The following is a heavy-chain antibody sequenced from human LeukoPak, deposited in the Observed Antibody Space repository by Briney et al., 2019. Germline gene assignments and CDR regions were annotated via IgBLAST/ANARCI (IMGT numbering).Heavy chain of an antibody. CDR1: GGSFSGYY. D-gene: IGHD6-13*01. CDR2: INHSGST. CDR3: ARHVEYSSSWYYYYYYMDV. V-gene: IGHV4-34*01. J-gene: IGHJ6*03. Sequence: PSETLSLTCAVYGGSFSGYYWSWIRQPPGKGLEWIGEINHSGSTNYNPSLKSRVTISVDTSKNQFSLKLSSVTAADTAVYYCARHVEYSSSWYYYYYYMDVWGKGTTVTISS.